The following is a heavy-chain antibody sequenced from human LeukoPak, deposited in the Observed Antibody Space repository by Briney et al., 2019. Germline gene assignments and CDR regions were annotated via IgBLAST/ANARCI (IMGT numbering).Heavy chain of an antibody. D-gene: IGHD5-12*01. V-gene: IGHV1-58*01. CDR1: GFTFTSSA. CDR3: AAERGYSGYDDGDRYFDY. Sequence: SVKVSCKASGFTFTSSAVQWVRQARGQRLEWIGWLVVGSGNTNYAQKFQERVTITRDMSTSTAYMELSSLRSEDTAVYYCAAERGYSGYDDGDRYFDYWGQGTLVTVSS. CDR2: LVVGSGNT. J-gene: IGHJ4*02.